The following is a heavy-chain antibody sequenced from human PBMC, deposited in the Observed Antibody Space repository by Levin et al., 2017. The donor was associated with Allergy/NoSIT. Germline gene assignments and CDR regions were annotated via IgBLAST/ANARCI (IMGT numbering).Heavy chain of an antibody. Sequence: GGSLRLSCAASGFTFSSYAMSWVRQAPGKGLEWVSAISGSGGSTYYADSVKGRFTISRDNSKNTLYLQMNSLRAEDTAVYYCAKCPGDRYDILTGYPLWGGLGYWGQGTLVTVSS. J-gene: IGHJ4*02. D-gene: IGHD3-9*01. CDR1: GFTFSSYA. V-gene: IGHV3-23*01. CDR3: AKCPGDRYDILTGYPLWGGLGY. CDR2: ISGSGGST.